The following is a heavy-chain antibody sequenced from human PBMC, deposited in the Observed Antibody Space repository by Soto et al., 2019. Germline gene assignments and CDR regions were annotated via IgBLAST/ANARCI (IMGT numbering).Heavy chain of an antibody. D-gene: IGHD6-13*01. V-gene: IGHV3-23*01. CDR3: AKDPIAAAGPFDY. CDR1: GFTFSSYA. Sequence: GESLKISCAASGFTFSSYAMSWVRQAPGKGLEWVSAISGSGGSTYYADSVKGRFTISRDNSKNTLYLQMNSLRAEDTAVYYCAKDPIAAAGPFDYWGQGTLVTVSS. CDR2: ISGSGGST. J-gene: IGHJ4*02.